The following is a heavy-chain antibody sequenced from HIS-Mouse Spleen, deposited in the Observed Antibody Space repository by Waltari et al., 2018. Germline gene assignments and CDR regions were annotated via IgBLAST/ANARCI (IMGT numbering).Heavy chain of an antibody. CDR1: GFHVRDYH. CDR3: ARGLHPRRSFDI. J-gene: IGHJ3*02. CDR2: ISSSGSTI. Sequence: QVQLVESGVGLVKPGGSLRLSCSASGFHVRDYHMRVLRQAPGKGLEWVSYISSSGSTIYYADSVKGRFTISRDNAKNSLYLQMNSLRAEDTAVYYCARGLHPRRSFDIWGQGTMVTVSS. V-gene: IGHV3-11*01.